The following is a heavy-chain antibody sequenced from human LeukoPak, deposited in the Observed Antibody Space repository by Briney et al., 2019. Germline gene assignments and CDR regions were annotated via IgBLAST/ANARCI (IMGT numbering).Heavy chain of an antibody. CDR2: IWYDGSNK. Sequence: GRSLRLSCAASGFTFSSYGMHWVRQAPGKGLEWVAVIWYDGSNKYYADSVKGRFTISGDNSKNTLYPQMNSLRAEDTAVYYCARGSWFGELLYDYFDYWGQGTLVTVSS. CDR1: GFTFSSYG. D-gene: IGHD3-10*01. J-gene: IGHJ4*02. V-gene: IGHV3-33*01. CDR3: ARGSWFGELLYDYFDY.